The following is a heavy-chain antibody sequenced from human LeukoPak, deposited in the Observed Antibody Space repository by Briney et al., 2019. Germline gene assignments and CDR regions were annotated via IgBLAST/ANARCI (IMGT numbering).Heavy chain of an antibody. J-gene: IGHJ4*02. CDR3: ATYYDFRSGYPGGNYFDY. V-gene: IGHV3-23*01. D-gene: IGHD3-3*01. CDR2: ISGSGGST. CDR1: GFTFSSYA. Sequence: GGSLRLSCAASGFTFSSYAMSWVRQAPGKGLEWVSAISGSGGSTYYADSVKGRFTISRDNSKNTLYLQMNSLRAEDTAVYYCATYYDFRSGYPGGNYFDYWGQGTLVTVSS.